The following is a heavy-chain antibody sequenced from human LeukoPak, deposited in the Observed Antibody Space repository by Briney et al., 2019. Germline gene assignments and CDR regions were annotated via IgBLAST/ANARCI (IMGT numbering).Heavy chain of an antibody. CDR1: GFSFSIYS. CDR3: ARGPPCSSTSCYVTGAFDF. Sequence: PGGSLRLSCAASGFSFSIYSMNWVRQAPGKGLEWVSSVSSSSTSIYYADSLKGRFTISRDNAKNSLFLQVNSLRDEDTAVYYCARGPPCSSTSCYVTGAFDFWGQGTMVIVSS. CDR2: VSSSSTSI. J-gene: IGHJ3*01. D-gene: IGHD2-2*01. V-gene: IGHV3-21*01.